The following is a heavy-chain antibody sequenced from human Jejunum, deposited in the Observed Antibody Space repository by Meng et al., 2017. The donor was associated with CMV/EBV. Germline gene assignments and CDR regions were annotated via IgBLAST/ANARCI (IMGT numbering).Heavy chain of an antibody. D-gene: IGHD3-3*01. Sequence: GFSFSSYELNWVRQIPGKGLEWISYISASTSAIYYAASVKGRFTISRDNVKNSLYLLMESLRADDTAIYYCVRGGSSGTLKYFDYWGQGALVTVSS. CDR3: VRGGSSGTLKYFDY. J-gene: IGHJ4*02. CDR2: ISASTSAI. CDR1: GFSFSSYE. V-gene: IGHV3-48*03.